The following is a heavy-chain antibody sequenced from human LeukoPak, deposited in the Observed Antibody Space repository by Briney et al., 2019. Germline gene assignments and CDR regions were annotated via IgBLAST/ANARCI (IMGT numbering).Heavy chain of an antibody. Sequence: GGSLRLSCAASGFTFSSYSMNWVRQAPGKGLEWVSSISSSSSYIYYADSVKGRFTISRDNSKNTLYLQMNSLRAEDTAVYYCAKEVTMVRGPKPLDYWGQGTLVTVSS. CDR2: ISSSSSYI. CDR1: GFTFSSYS. D-gene: IGHD3-10*01. V-gene: IGHV3-21*04. J-gene: IGHJ4*02. CDR3: AKEVTMVRGPKPLDY.